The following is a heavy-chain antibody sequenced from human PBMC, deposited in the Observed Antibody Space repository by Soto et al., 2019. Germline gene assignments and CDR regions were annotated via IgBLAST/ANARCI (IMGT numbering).Heavy chain of an antibody. CDR3: AKVYCSSTSCHFDY. V-gene: IGHV3-30*18. J-gene: IGHJ4*02. Sequence: QVQLVESGGGVVQPGRSLRLSCAASGFTFSSYGMHWVRQAPGKGLEWVAVISYDGSNKYYADSVKGRFTISRDNSKNTLYLQMNSLRAEDTAVYYCAKVYCSSTSCHFDYWGQGTLVTVSS. CDR2: ISYDGSNK. CDR1: GFTFSSYG. D-gene: IGHD2-2*01.